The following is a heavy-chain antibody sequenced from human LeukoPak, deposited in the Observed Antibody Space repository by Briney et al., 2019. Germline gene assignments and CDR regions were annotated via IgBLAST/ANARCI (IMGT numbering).Heavy chain of an antibody. CDR2: ISGSGGST. V-gene: IGHV3-23*01. CDR3: AKSDYDFWSGYYTGIPFFDY. CDR1: GFTFSSYA. D-gene: IGHD3-3*01. J-gene: IGHJ4*02. Sequence: GGSLRLSCAPSGFTFSSYAISWVRQAPGKGLEWVSAISGSGGSTYYADSVKGRFTISRDNSKNTLYLQMNSLRAEDTAVYYCAKSDYDFWSGYYTGIPFFDYWGQGTLVTVSS.